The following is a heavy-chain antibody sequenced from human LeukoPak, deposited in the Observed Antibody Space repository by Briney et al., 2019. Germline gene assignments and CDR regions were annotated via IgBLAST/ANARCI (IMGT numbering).Heavy chain of an antibody. D-gene: IGHD3-22*01. CDR3: AKDAVDYYDSSGYYPQTNWFDP. Sequence: GGSLRLSCAASGFTFSSYAMSWVRQAPGKGLEWVSAISGSGGSTYYADSVKGRFTISRDNSKNTLYLQMNSLRAEDTAVYYCAKDAVDYYDSSGYYPQTNWFDPWGQGTLVTVSS. CDR1: GFTFSSYA. V-gene: IGHV3-23*01. J-gene: IGHJ5*02. CDR2: ISGSGGST.